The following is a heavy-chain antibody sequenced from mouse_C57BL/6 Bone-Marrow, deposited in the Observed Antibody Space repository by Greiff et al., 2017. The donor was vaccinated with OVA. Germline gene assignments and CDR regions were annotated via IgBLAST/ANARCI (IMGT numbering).Heavy chain of an antibody. CDR1: GYTFTSYG. V-gene: IGHV1-81*01. CDR3: AREESYDY. J-gene: IGHJ2*01. CDR2: IYPRSGNT. Sequence: QVQLQQSGAELARPGASVKLSCKASGYTFTSYGISWVKQRTGQGLEWIGEIYPRSGNTYYNEKFKGKATLTADKSSSTAYMELRSLTSEDSAVYFCAREESYDYWGQGTTLTVSS.